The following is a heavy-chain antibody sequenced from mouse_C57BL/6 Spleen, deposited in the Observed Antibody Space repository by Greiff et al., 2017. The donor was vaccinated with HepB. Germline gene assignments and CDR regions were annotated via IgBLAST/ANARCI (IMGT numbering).Heavy chain of an antibody. CDR1: GFTFSSYT. Sequence: EVNVVESGGGLVKPGGSLKLSCAASGFTFSSYTMSWVRQTPEKRLEWVATISGGGGNTYYPDSVKGRFTISRDNAKNTLYLQMSSLRSEDTALYYCARERGQLRLLFAYWGQGTLVTVSA. CDR3: ARERGQLRLLFAY. CDR2: ISGGGGNT. J-gene: IGHJ3*01. D-gene: IGHD3-2*02. V-gene: IGHV5-9*01.